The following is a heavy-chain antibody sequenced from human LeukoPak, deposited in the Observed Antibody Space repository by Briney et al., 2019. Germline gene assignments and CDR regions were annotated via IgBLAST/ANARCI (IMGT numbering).Heavy chain of an antibody. Sequence: GGSLRLSCAASGFTFSTFAMIWVRQPPGKGLEWVSSIFPSGGEIHYADSVRGRFTISRDNSKSTLSLQMNSLRAEDTAVYYCARERPYYYGSGSPPGIMDVWGKGTTVTISS. V-gene: IGHV3-23*01. CDR1: GFTFSTFA. D-gene: IGHD3-10*01. CDR3: ARERPYYYGSGSPPGIMDV. J-gene: IGHJ6*04. CDR2: IFPSGGEI.